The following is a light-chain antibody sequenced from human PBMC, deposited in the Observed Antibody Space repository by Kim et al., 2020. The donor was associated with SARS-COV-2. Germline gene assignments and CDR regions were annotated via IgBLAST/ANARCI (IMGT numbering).Light chain of an antibody. CDR2: DVS. CDR1: SSYDGRYNY. V-gene: IGLV2-14*03. J-gene: IGLJ2*01. CDR3: TSYTSSRKLVV. Sequence: SNTITENSSYDGRYNYFNWYQPTPGKAPKTLIFDVSIRPSGVSNRFSCSKAGNTAPLTNSGLQAEDEAGYYWTSYTSSRKLVVFGGGTQLTVL.